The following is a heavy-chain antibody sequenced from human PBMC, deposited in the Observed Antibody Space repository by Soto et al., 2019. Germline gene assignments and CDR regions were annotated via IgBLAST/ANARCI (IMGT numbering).Heavy chain of an antibody. CDR1: GYTFTGYY. D-gene: IGHD6-19*01. J-gene: IGHJ4*02. V-gene: IGHV1-2*04. CDR3: ALASFLYSSPDSMIFDF. CDR2: INPNSGGT. Sequence: ASVKVSCKDSGYTFTGYYMHWVRQAPGQGHEWMGWINPNSGGTNYAQKFQGWVTMTRDTSISTAYMVLSRLRSDDTAVYYCALASFLYSSPDSMIFDFCGQGTLVTVSS.